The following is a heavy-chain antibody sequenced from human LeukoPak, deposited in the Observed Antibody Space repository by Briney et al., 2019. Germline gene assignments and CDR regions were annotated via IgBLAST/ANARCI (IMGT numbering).Heavy chain of an antibody. Sequence: PSETLSLTCTVSGGSISGSFYYWGWIRQPPGKGLEWIGSNSGSTYYNPSLKSRVTISVDTSKNQFSLNLSSVTAADTAVYYCARRGLIDYWGQGTLVTVSS. CDR3: ARRGLIDY. CDR1: GGSISGSFYY. V-gene: IGHV4-39*01. J-gene: IGHJ4*02. D-gene: IGHD3/OR15-3a*01. CDR2: NSGST.